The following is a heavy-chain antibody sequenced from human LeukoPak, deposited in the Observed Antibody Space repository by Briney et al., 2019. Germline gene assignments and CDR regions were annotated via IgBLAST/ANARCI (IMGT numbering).Heavy chain of an antibody. J-gene: IGHJ4*02. CDR3: VRSLGWSGTGDY. D-gene: IGHD3-3*01. CDR1: EFIFRAYW. V-gene: IGHV3-7*01. CDR2: INQDGSEK. Sequence: PGGSLRLSCVASEFIFRAYWMTWVRQAPGKGLERVANINQDGSEKYYVDSVKGRFTISRDNAKKSLFLQMNSLTAEDTALYYCVRSLGWSGTGDYWGQGTLVTVSS.